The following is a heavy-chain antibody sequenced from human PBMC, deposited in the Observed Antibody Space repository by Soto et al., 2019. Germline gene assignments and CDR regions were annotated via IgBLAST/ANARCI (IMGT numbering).Heavy chain of an antibody. D-gene: IGHD3-22*01. CDR1: GYTFTSYG. V-gene: IGHV1-18*04. CDR2: ISAYNGNT. Sequence: GASVKVSCKASGYTFTSYGISWVRRAPGQVLEWMGWISAYNGNTNYAQKLQGRVTMTTDTSTSTAYMELRSLRSDDTAVYYCARDRAPYYDSSGHPSGAFDIWGQGTMVTVSS. J-gene: IGHJ3*02. CDR3: ARDRAPYYDSSGHPSGAFDI.